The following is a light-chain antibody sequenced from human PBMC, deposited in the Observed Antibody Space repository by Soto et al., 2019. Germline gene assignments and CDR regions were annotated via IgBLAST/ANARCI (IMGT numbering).Light chain of an antibody. V-gene: IGLV1-40*01. J-gene: IGLJ3*02. CDR1: SSNIGAGYD. CDR3: QSYDRSLSGFWV. CDR2: GNK. Sequence: QSVLTQPPSVSGAPGQRVTISCTGSSSNIGAGYDVQWYQQVPGTAPKVVIYGNKNRPSGVADRFSGSKSGTSASLAITGVQAEDEADYYCQSYDRSLSGFWVFGGGTKVTVL.